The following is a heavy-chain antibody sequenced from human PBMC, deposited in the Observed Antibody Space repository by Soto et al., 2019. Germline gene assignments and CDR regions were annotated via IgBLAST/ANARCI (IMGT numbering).Heavy chain of an antibody. V-gene: IGHV1-3*01. J-gene: IGHJ5*02. Sequence: GASVKVSCKASRYTFTRYTINWVRQSPGQRLEWMGWINPDNGNTKSSQKFQDRVIITRDTSASTAYMDLSSLRSEDTAVYYCARGIATGQLDPWGQGTLVTVSS. CDR2: INPDNGNT. CDR3: ARGIATGQLDP. CDR1: RYTFTRYT. D-gene: IGHD2-15*01.